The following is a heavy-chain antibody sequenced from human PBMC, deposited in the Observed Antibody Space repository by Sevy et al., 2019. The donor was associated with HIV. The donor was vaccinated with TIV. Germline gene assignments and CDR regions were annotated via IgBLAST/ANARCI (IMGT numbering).Heavy chain of an antibody. D-gene: IGHD2-15*01. CDR3: ARDPYCSGGSCYSYYYYGMDV. J-gene: IGHJ6*02. CDR1: GGSISSGGYY. CDR2: IYYSGST. V-gene: IGHV4-31*03. Sequence: SETLSLTCTVSGGSISSGGYYWSWIRQHPGKGLEWIGYIYYSGSTYYNPSLKSRVTISVDTSKNQFSLKLSSVTAAETAVYYCARDPYCSGGSCYSYYYYGMDVWGQGTTVTVSS.